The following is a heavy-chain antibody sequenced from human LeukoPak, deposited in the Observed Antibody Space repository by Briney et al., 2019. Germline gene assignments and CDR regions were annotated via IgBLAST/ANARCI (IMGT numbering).Heavy chain of an antibody. CDR1: GFTFSSYA. Sequence: PGGSLRLSCAASGFTFSSYAMSWVRQAPGKGLEWVSAISGSGGSTYYADSVKGRFTISRDNSKNTLYLQMNSLRAEDTAVYYCAKDVSRRSGGWSRWYYFDYWGQGTLVTVSS. J-gene: IGHJ4*02. CDR2: ISGSGGST. V-gene: IGHV3-23*01. CDR3: AKDVSRRSGGWSRWYYFDY. D-gene: IGHD6-19*01.